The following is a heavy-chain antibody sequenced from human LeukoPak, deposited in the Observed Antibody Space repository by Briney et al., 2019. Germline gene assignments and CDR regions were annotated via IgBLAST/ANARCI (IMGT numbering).Heavy chain of an antibody. V-gene: IGHV4-4*02. CDR1: GGSISSSNW. D-gene: IGHD3-3*01. CDR2: IYHSGST. J-gene: IGHJ4*02. CDR3: ARHRYYDFWSGVYYFDY. Sequence: SGTLSLTCAVSGGSISSSNWWSWVRQPPGKGLEWIGEIYHSGSTNYNPSLKSRVTISVDKSKNQLSLKLSSVTAADTAVYYCARHRYYDFWSGVYYFDYWGQGTLVTVSS.